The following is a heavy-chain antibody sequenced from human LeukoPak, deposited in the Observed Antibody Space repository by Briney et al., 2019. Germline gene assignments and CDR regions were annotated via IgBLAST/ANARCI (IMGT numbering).Heavy chain of an antibody. CDR2: IIPIFGTA. D-gene: IGHD6-19*01. CDR1: GGTFSSYA. J-gene: IGHJ5*02. CDR3: ARDTLSYSSGWYVKDCFDP. V-gene: IGHV1-69*01. Sequence: ASVKVSCKASGGTFSSYAISWVRQAPGQGLEWMGGIIPIFGTANYAQKFQGRVTITADESTSTAYMEVSSLRSEDTAVYYCARDTLSYSSGWYVKDCFDPWGQGTLVTVSS.